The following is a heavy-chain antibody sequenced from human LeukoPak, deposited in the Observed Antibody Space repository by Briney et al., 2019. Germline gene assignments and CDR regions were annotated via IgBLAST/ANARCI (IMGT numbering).Heavy chain of an antibody. CDR3: ARIIDP. V-gene: IGHV4-59*08. CDR1: GGSFSGYY. CDR2: IYYSGST. Sequence: SETLSLTCAVYGGSFSGYYWSWIRQPPGKGLEWIGYIYYSGSTNYNPSLKSRVTISVDTSKNQFSLKLSSVTAADTAVYYCARIIDPWGQGTLVTVSS. J-gene: IGHJ5*02.